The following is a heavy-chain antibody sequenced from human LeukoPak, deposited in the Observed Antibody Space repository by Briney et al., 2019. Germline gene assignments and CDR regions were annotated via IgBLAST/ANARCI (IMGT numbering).Heavy chain of an antibody. D-gene: IGHD4-17*01. V-gene: IGHV1-2*02. J-gene: IGHJ4*02. CDR2: INPNSGGT. Sequence: GASVKVSCKASGYTFTSYGITWVRQAPGQGLEWMGWINPNSGGTNYAQKFQGRVTMTRDTSISTAYMELSRLRSDDTAVYYCATGYGDYLFFDYWGQGTLVTVSS. CDR1: GYTFTSYG. CDR3: ATGYGDYLFFDY.